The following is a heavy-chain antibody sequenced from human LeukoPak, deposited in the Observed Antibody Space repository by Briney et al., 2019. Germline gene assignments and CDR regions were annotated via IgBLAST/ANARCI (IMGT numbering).Heavy chain of an antibody. CDR3: ARDPRLIVVVPAAAPVDY. D-gene: IGHD2-2*01. J-gene: IGHJ4*02. CDR1: GFTFSSYA. CDR2: ISGSGGST. Sequence: GGSLRLSCAASGFTFSSYAMSWVRQAPGKGLEWVSAISGSGGSTYYADSVKGRFTISRDNSKNTLYLQMNSLRAEDTAVYYCARDPRLIVVVPAAAPVDYWGQGTLVTVSS. V-gene: IGHV3-23*01.